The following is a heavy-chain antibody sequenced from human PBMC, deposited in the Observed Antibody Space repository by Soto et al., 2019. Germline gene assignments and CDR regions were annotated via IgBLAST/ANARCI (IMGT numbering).Heavy chain of an antibody. V-gene: IGHV1-18*01. CDR3: ARDPSYYGMDV. CDR1: GYTFTSYG. Sequence: ASVKVSCKASGYTFTSYGISWVRQAPGQGLEWMGWISAYNGNTKYSQKFQGRVTITRDTSASTAYMELSSLRSEDTAVYYCARDPSYYGMDVWGQGTTVTVSS. J-gene: IGHJ6*02. CDR2: ISAYNGNT.